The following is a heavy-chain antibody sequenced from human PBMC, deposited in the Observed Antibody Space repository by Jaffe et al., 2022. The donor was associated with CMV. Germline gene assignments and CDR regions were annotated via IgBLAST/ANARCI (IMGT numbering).Heavy chain of an antibody. Sequence: QVQLQQSGPGLVKPSQTLSLTCAISGDSVSSNSAAWNWIRQSPSRGLEWLGRTYYRSKWYNDYAVSVKSRITINPDTSKNQFSLQLNSVTPEDTAVYYCARDLLEGYGMGYYYYGMDVWGQGTTVTVSS. CDR2: TYYRSKWYN. J-gene: IGHJ6*02. V-gene: IGHV6-1*01. CDR1: GDSVSSNSAA. D-gene: IGHD1-1*01. CDR3: ARDLLEGYGMGYYYYGMDV.